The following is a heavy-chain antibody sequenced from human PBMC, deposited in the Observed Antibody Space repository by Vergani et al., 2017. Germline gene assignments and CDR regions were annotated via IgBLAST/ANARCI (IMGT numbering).Heavy chain of an antibody. D-gene: IGHD2-2*01. V-gene: IGHV4-31*03. Sequence: QVQLQESGPGLVKPSQTLSLTCTVSGGSISSGGYYWSWIRQHPGKGLEWIGYIYYSGSTYYNPSLKSRVTISVDTSKNQFSLKLSSVTAEDTAVYYCARDGDLGYCSSTSCRFYCYYGMDVWGKGTTVTVSS. CDR2: IYYSGST. CDR1: GGSISSGGYY. CDR3: ARDGDLGYCSSTSCRFYCYYGMDV. J-gene: IGHJ6*01.